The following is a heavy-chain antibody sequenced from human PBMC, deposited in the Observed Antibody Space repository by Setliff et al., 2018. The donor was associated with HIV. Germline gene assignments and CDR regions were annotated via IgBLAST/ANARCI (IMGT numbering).Heavy chain of an antibody. V-gene: IGHV4-61*05. CDR3: ARQTYYYDNSGHNWFDP. CDR1: GGSISSSSYY. CDR2: INTSGTT. J-gene: IGHJ5*02. Sequence: PSETLSLTCTVSGGSISSSSYYWGWIRQPPGKGLEWIGYINTSGTTNYNPSLKSRVTISVDTSKNQFSLKLSSVTAADTAVYFCARQTYYYDNSGHNWFDPWGQGTLGTVS. D-gene: IGHD3-22*01.